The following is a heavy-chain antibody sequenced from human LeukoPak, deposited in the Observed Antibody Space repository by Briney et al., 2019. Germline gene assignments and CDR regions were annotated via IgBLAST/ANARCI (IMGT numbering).Heavy chain of an antibody. CDR3: ARGRLMAPRNYNWFDP. Sequence: SETLSLTCAVYGGSFSAYYWSWIRQPPGKGLERIGEINHSGSTKYNPSLKSRLTISVDTSKNQFSLNLSSVTAADTAVYYCARGRLMAPRNYNWFDPWGQGTLVTVSS. J-gene: IGHJ5*02. D-gene: IGHD1-14*01. V-gene: IGHV4-34*01. CDR2: INHSGST. CDR1: GGSFSAYY.